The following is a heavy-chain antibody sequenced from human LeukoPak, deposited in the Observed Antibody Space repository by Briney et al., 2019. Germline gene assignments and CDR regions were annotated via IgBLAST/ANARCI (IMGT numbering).Heavy chain of an antibody. D-gene: IGHD1-14*01. Sequence: PGGSLRLSCAASGFTVITNDMTWVRQAPGKGLEWASVLYSDGNTKYADSVQGRFTISRDNSKNTLYLEMNSLSPGDTAVYYCARGVEPLAANTLAYWGQGTLVTVSS. CDR3: ARGVEPLAANTLAY. V-gene: IGHV3-53*01. J-gene: IGHJ4*02. CDR1: GFTVITND. CDR2: LYSDGNT.